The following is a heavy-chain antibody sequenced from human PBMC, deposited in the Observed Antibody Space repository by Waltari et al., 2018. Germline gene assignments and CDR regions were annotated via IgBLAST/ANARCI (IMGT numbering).Heavy chain of an antibody. Sequence: EVQLVGAGGGLVQPGGSLRLSCAAFGFTFSSHAMHWVRQAPGKGLEYVSAISSNGGSTYYANSVKGRFTISRDNFKNTLYLQMGSLRAEDMAVYYCARESLTYFFDYWGQGTLVTVSS. CDR1: GFTFSSHA. D-gene: IGHD3-9*01. CDR3: ARESLTYFFDY. J-gene: IGHJ4*02. V-gene: IGHV3-64*01. CDR2: ISSNGGST.